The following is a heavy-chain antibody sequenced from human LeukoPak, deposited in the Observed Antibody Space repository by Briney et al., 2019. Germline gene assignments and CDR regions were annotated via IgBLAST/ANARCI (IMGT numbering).Heavy chain of an antibody. CDR1: GGTFSSYA. V-gene: IGHV1-69*13. Sequence: RASVKVSCKASGGTFSSYAISWVRQAPGQGLEWMGGIIPIFGTANYAQKFQGRVTITADESTSTDYMELSNLRSEDTAVYYCARDRWVSYCSSTSCHDAFDIWGQGTMVTVSS. CDR2: IIPIFGTA. CDR3: ARDRWVSYCSSTSCHDAFDI. J-gene: IGHJ3*02. D-gene: IGHD2-2*01.